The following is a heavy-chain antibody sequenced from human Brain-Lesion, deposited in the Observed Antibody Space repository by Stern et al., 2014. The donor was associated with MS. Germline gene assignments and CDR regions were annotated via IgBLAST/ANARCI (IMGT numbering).Heavy chain of an antibody. D-gene: IGHD1-26*01. J-gene: IGHJ4*02. CDR1: GYTLTDLS. CDR2: FDPEDGET. CDR3: ATLSPGAGGNYYRRFDY. V-gene: IGHV1-24*01. Sequence: VHLVESGAEVKKPGASVKVSCKVSGYTLTDLSMHWVRQAPRKGLEWMGGFDPEDGETIYAQKFQGRVTMTEDTSTDTAYMELSSLRSEDTAVYYCATLSPGAGGNYYRRFDYWGQGTLVTVSS.